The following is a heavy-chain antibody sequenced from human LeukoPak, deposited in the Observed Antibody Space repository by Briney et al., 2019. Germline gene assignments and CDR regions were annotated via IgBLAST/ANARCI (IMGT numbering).Heavy chain of an antibody. D-gene: IGHD2-2*01. J-gene: IGHJ4*02. CDR1: GGSFSGYY. CDR3: ARAGTYIVVVPAATPSYFDY. Sequence: SETLSLTCAVYGGSFSGYYWSWIRQPPEKALEWIGEINHSGSTNYNPSLKSRVTISVDTSKNQFSLKLSSVTAADTAVYYCARAGTYIVVVPAATPSYFDYWGQGTLVTVSS. V-gene: IGHV4-34*01. CDR2: INHSGST.